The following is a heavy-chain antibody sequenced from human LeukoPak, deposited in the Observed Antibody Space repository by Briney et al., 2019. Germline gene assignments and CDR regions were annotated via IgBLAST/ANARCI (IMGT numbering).Heavy chain of an antibody. D-gene: IGHD1-26*01. Sequence: GGSLSLSCAASGLTFSNYAMNWVRQAPGKGLEWVSGISGGGEGTFYADSVKGRFTISRDISKSTLFLQMNSLRVEDTAVYYCAKAPGSYPSYPFDYWGQGTLVTISS. J-gene: IGHJ4*02. CDR3: AKAPGSYPSYPFDY. CDR1: GLTFSNYA. CDR2: ISGGGEGT. V-gene: IGHV3-23*01.